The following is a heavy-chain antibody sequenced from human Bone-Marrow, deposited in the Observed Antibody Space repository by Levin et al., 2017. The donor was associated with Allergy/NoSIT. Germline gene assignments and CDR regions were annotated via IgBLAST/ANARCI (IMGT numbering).Heavy chain of an antibody. J-gene: IGHJ3*02. D-gene: IGHD2-8*01. Sequence: GESLKISCAAAGFIFRDYWMNWVRQTPGRGLEWVANIDQDGSLRYYVDSVKGRFTISRDNANNSVYLEMNYLREDDTAVYYCARKLRGNGPCDAIDICGHGTMVTFSS. CDR2: IDQDGSLR. CDR1: GFIFRDYW. CDR3: ARKLRGNGPCDAIDI. V-gene: IGHV3-7*03.